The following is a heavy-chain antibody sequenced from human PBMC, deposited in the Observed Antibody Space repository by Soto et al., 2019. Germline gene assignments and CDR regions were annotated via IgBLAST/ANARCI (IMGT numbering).Heavy chain of an antibody. CDR3: AKALDTAMDPLDY. J-gene: IGHJ4*02. CDR1: GFNFRSNA. V-gene: IGHV3-30-3*01. CDR2: ISDDGNIK. D-gene: IGHD5-18*01. Sequence: GGSLRLSCAASGFNFRSNAMHWVRQAPGKGLEWVAIISDDGNIKYYADSVKGRFSISRGNSKNTVYLQMNSLSVQDTAVYYCAKALDTAMDPLDYWGQGTLVTVSS.